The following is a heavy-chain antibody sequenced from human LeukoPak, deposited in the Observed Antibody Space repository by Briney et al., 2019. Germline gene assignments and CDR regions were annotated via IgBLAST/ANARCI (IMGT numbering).Heavy chain of an antibody. J-gene: IGHJ4*02. D-gene: IGHD6-19*01. CDR1: GGAFTGYY. V-gene: IGHV4-34*01. CDR3: ATPTRGGIAVTGTFGH. CDR2: INHIGTT. Sequence: KASETLSLTCAGSGGAFTGYYWSWIRQPPGKGLEWIGEINHIGTTNYNPPLKSRVTISVDTSKNQFPLRLTSVSAADTGVYYCATPTRGGIAVTGTFGHWGQGTKVTVSS.